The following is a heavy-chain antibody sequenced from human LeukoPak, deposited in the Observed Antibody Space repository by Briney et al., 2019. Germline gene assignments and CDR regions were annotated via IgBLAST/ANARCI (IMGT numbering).Heavy chain of an antibody. V-gene: IGHV1-46*01. CDR3: ARHDFDLPMIYSFFVH. CDR1: GYTFTSYY. CDR2: MHPTGDST. D-gene: IGHD3-3*01. J-gene: IGHJ5*02. Sequence: ASVKVSCKASGYTFTSYYMHWVRQAPGQGLEWMGIMHPTGDSTNYAQKFQGRVTLTRDTSTGTFYMELSSLTSEDTAVYYCARHDFDLPMIYSFFVHWGQGTLVTVSS.